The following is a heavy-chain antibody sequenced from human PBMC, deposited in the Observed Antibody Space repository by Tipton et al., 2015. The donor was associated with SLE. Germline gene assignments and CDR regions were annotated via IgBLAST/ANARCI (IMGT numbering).Heavy chain of an antibody. CDR2: IFSSGST. D-gene: IGHD6-6*01. J-gene: IGHJ4*02. Sequence: TLSLTCTVSCDSISSNTYLWGFIRQTPGKGLGWVGNIFSSGSTYYNPSLQGRVTISLDTSKNQFSLKLSSVTAADTAVYYCAGRVAHSSSSWAIGYWGQGTLVTVSS. CDR1: CDSISSNTYL. V-gene: IGHV4-39*01. CDR3: AGRVAHSSSSWAIGY.